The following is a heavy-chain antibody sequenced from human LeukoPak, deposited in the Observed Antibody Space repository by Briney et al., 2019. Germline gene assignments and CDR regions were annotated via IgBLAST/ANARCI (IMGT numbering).Heavy chain of an antibody. CDR3: ARTKDTGYSSSWYKS. D-gene: IGHD6-13*01. Sequence: GGSLRLSCAASGFTFSSYAMSWVRQTPRKGLEWVSAISGSGGSTYYADSVKGRFTISRDNSKNTLYLQMNSLRAEDTAVYYCARTKDTGYSSSWYKSWGQGTLVTVSS. CDR2: ISGSGGST. CDR1: GFTFSSYA. V-gene: IGHV3-23*01. J-gene: IGHJ4*02.